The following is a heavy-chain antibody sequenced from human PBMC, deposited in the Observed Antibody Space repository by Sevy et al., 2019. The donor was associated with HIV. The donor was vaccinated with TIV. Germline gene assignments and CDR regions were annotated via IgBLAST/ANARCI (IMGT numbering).Heavy chain of an antibody. J-gene: IGHJ4*02. V-gene: IGHV3-11*01. D-gene: IGHD5-18*01. Sequence: GGSLRLSCAASEFTFSDYYISWIRQAPGNGLEWVTYISSRGSTIYYADSVKGRFTISRDNAKNSLYLQMNSLRAEDTAVYYCARVRYTYGSYYFDYSGQGTLVTVSS. CDR2: ISSRGSTI. CDR3: ARVRYTYGSYYFDY. CDR1: EFTFSDYY.